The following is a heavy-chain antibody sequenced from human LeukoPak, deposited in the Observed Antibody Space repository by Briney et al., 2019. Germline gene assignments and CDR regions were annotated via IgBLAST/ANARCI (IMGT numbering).Heavy chain of an antibody. Sequence: GEPRNISAQGSGYTFASSSSAGSRPTPGKGLEWMGIIYPGDSDTRYSPSFQGQVTISADKSISTAYLQWSSLKASDTAMYYCARRRYGDYWGQGTLVTVSS. V-gene: IGHV5-51*01. CDR2: IYPGDSDT. CDR3: ARRRYGDY. D-gene: IGHD1-1*01. CDR1: GYTFASSS. J-gene: IGHJ4*02.